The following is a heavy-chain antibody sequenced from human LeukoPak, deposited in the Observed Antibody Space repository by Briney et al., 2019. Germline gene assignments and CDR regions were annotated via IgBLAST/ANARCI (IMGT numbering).Heavy chain of an antibody. Sequence: SETLSLTCTVSGGSISSGGYYWSWIRQHPGKGLEWIGYIYYSGSTYYNPSLKSRVTISVDTSKNQFSLKLSSVTAADTAVYYCAREEYKGYYGSGSSNWFDPWGQGTLVTVSS. CDR1: GGSISSGGYY. CDR3: AREEYKGYYGSGSSNWFDP. CDR2: IYYSGST. J-gene: IGHJ5*02. V-gene: IGHV4-31*03. D-gene: IGHD3-10*01.